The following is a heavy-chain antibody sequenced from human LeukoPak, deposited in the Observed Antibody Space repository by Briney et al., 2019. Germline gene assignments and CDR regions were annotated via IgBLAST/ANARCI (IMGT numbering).Heavy chain of an antibody. Sequence: SETLSLTCTVSGGSISSNSYYWGWIRQPPGKGLEWIASVYYNGRTYYNPSLKSRVTISIDTSRSQFSLKLNSVTAADTAVYYCASISPSLDYWGQGTLVTVSA. D-gene: IGHD6-6*01. CDR1: GGSISSNSYY. CDR2: VYYNGRT. J-gene: IGHJ4*02. V-gene: IGHV4-39*01. CDR3: ASISPSLDY.